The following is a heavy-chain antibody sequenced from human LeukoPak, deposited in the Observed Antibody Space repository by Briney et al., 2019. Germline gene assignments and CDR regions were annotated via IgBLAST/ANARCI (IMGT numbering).Heavy chain of an antibody. V-gene: IGHV3-30*18. CDR1: GFTFSSYG. CDR3: AKDPNYYDSSGYYYS. Sequence: GGSLRLSCAASGFTFSSYGMHWVRQAPGKGLEWVAVISYDGSNKYYADSVKGRFTISRDNSKNTLYLQMNSLRAEDTAVYYCAKDPNYYDSSGYYYSWGQGTLVTVSS. D-gene: IGHD3-22*01. CDR2: ISYDGSNK. J-gene: IGHJ4*02.